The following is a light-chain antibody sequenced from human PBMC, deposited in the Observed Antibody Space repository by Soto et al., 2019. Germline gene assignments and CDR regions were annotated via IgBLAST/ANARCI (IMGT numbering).Light chain of an antibody. J-gene: IGKJ3*01. V-gene: IGKV1-9*01. CDR3: QQLNSYPL. Sequence: DIQLTQSPSFLSASVGDRVTITCRASQGISSYLAWYQQKPGKAPKLLIYAASTLQSGVPSRFSGSGSGTEFTITISSLPPEDFATYYCQQLNSYPLFGPGTKVDIK. CDR1: QGISSY. CDR2: AAS.